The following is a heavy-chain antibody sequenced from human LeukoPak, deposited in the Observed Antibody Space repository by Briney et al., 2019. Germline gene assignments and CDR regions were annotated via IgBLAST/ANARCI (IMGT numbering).Heavy chain of an antibody. CDR1: GYTFTSYG. CDR2: ISAYNGNT. Sequence: ASVKVSCKASGYTFTSYGISWVRQAPGQGLEWMGWISAYNGNTNYAQKLQGRVTMTTDTSTSTAYMELGSLGSDGTAVYYCARVPCTSSTCVNWFDPWGQGTLVTVSS. CDR3: ARVPCTSSTCVNWFDP. V-gene: IGHV1-18*01. D-gene: IGHD2-8*01. J-gene: IGHJ5*02.